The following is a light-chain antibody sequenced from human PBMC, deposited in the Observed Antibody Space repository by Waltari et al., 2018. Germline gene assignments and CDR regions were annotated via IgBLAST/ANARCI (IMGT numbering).Light chain of an antibody. Sequence: EIVLTQSPATLSVSPGERVTLYCRASQSVSSNLAWYQQKPGQAPRLIIYAASNRATGIPARFSGSGSGTEFTLTISSLQSEDFAVYYCQENNHWPPVWTFGQGTNVEIK. CDR2: AAS. J-gene: IGKJ1*01. CDR1: QSVSSN. CDR3: QENNHWPPVWT. V-gene: IGKV3-15*01.